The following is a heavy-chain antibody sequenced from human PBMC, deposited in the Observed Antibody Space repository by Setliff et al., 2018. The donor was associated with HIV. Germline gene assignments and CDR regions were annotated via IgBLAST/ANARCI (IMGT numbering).Heavy chain of an antibody. CDR2: INPSGGGT. Sequence: ASVKVSCKASGYTFTSYYMHWVRRAPGQGLEWMGIINPSGGGTTYARKFQGRVTVTRDTSTTTVYMELSGLRSEDTAVYYCARATEAGTIDYWGQGTRVTVSS. J-gene: IGHJ4*02. CDR1: GYTFTSYY. D-gene: IGHD1-1*01. V-gene: IGHV1-46*01. CDR3: ARATEAGTIDY.